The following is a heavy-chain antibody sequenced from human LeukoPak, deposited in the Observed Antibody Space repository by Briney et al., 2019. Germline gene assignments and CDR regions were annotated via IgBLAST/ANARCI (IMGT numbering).Heavy chain of an antibody. CDR3: ARALNPVKVVVISGY. Sequence: GASVKVSCKASGYTFTGYYMHWVRQAPGQGLEWMGWINPNSGGTNYAQKFQGRVTMTRDTSISTAYMELSRLRAEDTAVYYCARALNPVKVVVISGYWGQGTLVTVSS. CDR1: GYTFTGYY. CDR2: INPNSGGT. V-gene: IGHV1-2*02. J-gene: IGHJ4*02. D-gene: IGHD3-22*01.